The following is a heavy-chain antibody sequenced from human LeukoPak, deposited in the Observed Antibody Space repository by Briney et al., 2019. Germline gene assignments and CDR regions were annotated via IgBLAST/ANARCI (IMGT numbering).Heavy chain of an antibody. CDR3: ARDRSGWHYLGAFDI. J-gene: IGHJ3*02. CDR2: ISSSGSTI. V-gene: IGHV3-48*03. CDR1: GFTFSSYE. D-gene: IGHD6-19*01. Sequence: GGSLRLSCAASGFTFSSYEMNWVRQAPGKGLEWVSYISSSGSTIYYADSVKGRFTISRDNAKNSLYLQMNSLRAEDTAVYYCARDRSGWHYLGAFDIRGQGTMVTVSS.